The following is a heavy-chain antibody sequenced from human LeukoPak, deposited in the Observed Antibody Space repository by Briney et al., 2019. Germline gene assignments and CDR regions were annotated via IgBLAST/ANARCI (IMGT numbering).Heavy chain of an antibody. Sequence: SETLSLTCTVSGDSVNNNHYYWAWIRQPPGKGLEWIGSIYYSGTTYYNPSLGSRVTMSVDTSENQLSLKLTSVGAADTALYYCARNSPVYWNFDLWGRGTLVSVSS. J-gene: IGHJ2*01. CDR2: IYYSGTT. CDR3: ARNSPVYWNFDL. V-gene: IGHV4-39*01. CDR1: GDSVNNNHYY. D-gene: IGHD2/OR15-2a*01.